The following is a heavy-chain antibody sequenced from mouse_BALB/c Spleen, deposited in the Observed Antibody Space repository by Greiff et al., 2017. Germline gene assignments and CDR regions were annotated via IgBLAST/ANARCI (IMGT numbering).Heavy chain of an antibody. Sequence: EVQGVESGGGLVQPGGSRKLSCAASGFTFSSFGMHWVRQAPEKGLEWVAYISSGSSTIYYADTVKGRFTISRDNPKNTLFLQMTSLRSEDTAMYYCARLEYYAMDYWGQGTSVTVSS. CDR1: GFTFSSFG. J-gene: IGHJ4*01. CDR2: ISSGSSTI. V-gene: IGHV5-17*02. CDR3: ARLEYYAMDY.